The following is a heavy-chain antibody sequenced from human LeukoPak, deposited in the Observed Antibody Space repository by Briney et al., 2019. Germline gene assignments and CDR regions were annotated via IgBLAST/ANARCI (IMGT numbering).Heavy chain of an antibody. D-gene: IGHD3-22*01. Sequence: GSSVKVSCKASGGTFSSYAISWVRQAPGQGLEWMGRIIPILGIANYAQKFQGRVTITADKSTSTAYMELSSLRSEDTAVYYCARQYYYDSSGYYGTFYFDYWGQGTLVTVS. CDR3: ARQYYYDSSGYYGTFYFDY. CDR1: GGTFSSYA. J-gene: IGHJ4*02. CDR2: IIPILGIA. V-gene: IGHV1-69*04.